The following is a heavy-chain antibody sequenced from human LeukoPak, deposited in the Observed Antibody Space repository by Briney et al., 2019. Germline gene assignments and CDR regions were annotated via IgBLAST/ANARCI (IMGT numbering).Heavy chain of an antibody. CDR3: ARERLPDDY. D-gene: IGHD4-11*01. V-gene: IGHV3-21*01. Sequence: GGSLRLSCAASGFSFSTYSMNWVRQAPGKGLEWVSSISAASNYIYYADSVKGRLTISRDNAKNSLYLQMSSLRAEDTAVYYCARERLPDDYWGQGTLVTVSS. CDR1: GFSFSTYS. J-gene: IGHJ4*02. CDR2: ISAASNYI.